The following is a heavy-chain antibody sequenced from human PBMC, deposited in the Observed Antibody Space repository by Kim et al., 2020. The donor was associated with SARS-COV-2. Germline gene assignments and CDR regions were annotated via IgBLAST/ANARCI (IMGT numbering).Heavy chain of an antibody. J-gene: IGHJ5*02. D-gene: IGHD3-10*01. CDR3: ARAYYGSGSYPPFDP. V-gene: IGHV5-51*01. Sequence: SFQGQVTISADKSISTAYLQWSSLKASDTAMYYCARAYYGSGSYPPFDPWGQGTLVTVSS.